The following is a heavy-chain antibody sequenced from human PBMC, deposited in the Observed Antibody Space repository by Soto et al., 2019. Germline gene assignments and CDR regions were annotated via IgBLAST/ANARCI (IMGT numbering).Heavy chain of an antibody. CDR3: ARSLPGTYGAFDL. Sequence: EVQLVDSGGGLVQPGGSLRLSCAASEFTFRSYWMHWVRQSPGKGLVWVSRISGDGSSTSYADSVKGRFTISRDNAKNTRNWQMDSLRAEDTAVYYCARSLPGTYGAFDLWGQGTMVTVSS. CDR1: EFTFRSYW. CDR2: ISGDGSST. J-gene: IGHJ3*01. D-gene: IGHD1-7*01. V-gene: IGHV3-74*01.